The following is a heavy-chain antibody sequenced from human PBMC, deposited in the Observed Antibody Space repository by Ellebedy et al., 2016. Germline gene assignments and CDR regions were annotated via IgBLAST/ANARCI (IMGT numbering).Heavy chain of an antibody. D-gene: IGHD6-6*01. CDR3: ARPLHLIAARSRTTYYMDV. Sequence: GESLKISXSASGFTFSSYAMHWVRQAPGKGLEYVSAISSNGGSTYYADSVKGRFTISRDNSKNTLYLQMNSLRAEDTAVYYCARPLHLIAARSRTTYYMDVWGKGTTVTVSS. J-gene: IGHJ6*03. CDR1: GFTFSSYA. V-gene: IGHV3-64*04. CDR2: ISSNGGST.